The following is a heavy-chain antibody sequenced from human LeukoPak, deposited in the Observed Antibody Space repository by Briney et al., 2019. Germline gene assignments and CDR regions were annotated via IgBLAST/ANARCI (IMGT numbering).Heavy chain of an antibody. J-gene: IGHJ4*02. CDR1: GGSISSYY. D-gene: IGHD3-10*01. CDR3: ARRVTMVRGVIFNYFDY. CDR2: IYYSGST. Sequence: SETLSLTCTVSGGSISSYYWSWIRQPPGKGLEWVGYIYYSGSTNYNPSLKSRVTISVDTSKNQFSLKLSSVTAADTAVYYCARRVTMVRGVIFNYFDYWGQGTLVTVSS. V-gene: IGHV4-59*08.